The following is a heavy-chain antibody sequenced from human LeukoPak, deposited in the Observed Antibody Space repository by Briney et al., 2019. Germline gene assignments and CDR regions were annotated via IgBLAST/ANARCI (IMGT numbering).Heavy chain of an antibody. Sequence: GGSLRLSCAASGFTFSLYSMNWVRQAPGKGLEWVSSISSSSNYIYYADSVKGRFTISRDNSKNTLYLQMNSLRAEDTAVYYCAKQQQLVPTECDYWGQGTLVTVSS. CDR3: AKQQQLVPTECDY. D-gene: IGHD6-13*01. CDR1: GFTFSLYS. J-gene: IGHJ4*02. CDR2: ISSSSNYI. V-gene: IGHV3-21*04.